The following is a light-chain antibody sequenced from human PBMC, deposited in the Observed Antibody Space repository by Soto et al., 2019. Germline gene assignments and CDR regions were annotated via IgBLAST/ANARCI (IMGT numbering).Light chain of an antibody. CDR3: QQIKSHPLP. Sequence: IQLTQSPSSLSASVGDRVTITCRASQDISRYLAWYQQNPGKAPKLLIHSASTLQSGVPLRFSGSGSGTDFTLSISSLQPEDFETYYFQQIKSHPLPVGGGTKVDIK. CDR1: QDISRY. CDR2: SAS. J-gene: IGKJ4*01. V-gene: IGKV1-9*01.